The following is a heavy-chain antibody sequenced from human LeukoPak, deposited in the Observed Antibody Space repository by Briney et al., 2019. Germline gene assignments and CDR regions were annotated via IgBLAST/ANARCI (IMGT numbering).Heavy chain of an antibody. CDR3: ASDSCTSGVCYRFDY. Sequence: PGGSLRLSCAASGFTFSSYSMNWVRQAPGKGLEWVSSISSSSSYIYYADSVKGRFTISRDNAKNTLYLQMNSLRPRATAAYDCASDSCTSGVCYRFDYWGQGTLVTVSS. CDR1: GFTFSSYS. V-gene: IGHV3-21*01. J-gene: IGHJ4*02. CDR2: ISSSSSYI. D-gene: IGHD2-8*01.